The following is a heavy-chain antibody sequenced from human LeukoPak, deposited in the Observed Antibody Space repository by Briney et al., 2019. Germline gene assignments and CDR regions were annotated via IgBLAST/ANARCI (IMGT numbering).Heavy chain of an antibody. CDR1: GFTFSSYA. Sequence: PGGSLRLSCAASGFTFSSYAMSWVRQAPGKGVEWVSAISGSGGSTYYADSVKGRFTISRDDSKNTLYLQMNSLRAEDTAVYYCAKGDSTVTRDPYYFDYWGQGTLVTVSS. J-gene: IGHJ4*02. CDR2: ISGSGGST. V-gene: IGHV3-23*01. CDR3: AKGDSTVTRDPYYFDY. D-gene: IGHD4-17*01.